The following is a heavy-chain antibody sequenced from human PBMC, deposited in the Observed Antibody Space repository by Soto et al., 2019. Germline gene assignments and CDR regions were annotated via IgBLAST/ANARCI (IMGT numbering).Heavy chain of an antibody. CDR2: IYYSGST. Sequence: PSETLSLTCTVSGGSISSGDYYWSWIRQPPGKGLEWIGYIYYSGSTYYNPSLKSRVTISVDTSKNQFSLKLSSVTAADTAVYYCAREGPLSRYSLYYYGMDVWGQGTTVTVSS. V-gene: IGHV4-30-4*01. J-gene: IGHJ6*02. CDR1: GGSISSGDYY. CDR3: AREGPLSRYSLYYYGMDV. D-gene: IGHD5-18*01.